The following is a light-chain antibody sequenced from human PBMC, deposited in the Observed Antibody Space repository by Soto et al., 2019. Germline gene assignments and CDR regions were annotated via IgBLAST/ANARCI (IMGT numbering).Light chain of an antibody. V-gene: IGKV3D-15*03. CDR1: QNIHNH. J-gene: IGKJ4*01. Sequence: VSQSAATRSVSRGVRVALSSRACQNIHNHMSWFLQKPGQTPRLLIYDAIIRAPDVPARFSGSWSGTEFTLTIPILQSEDFAVYYCQQYDAWPLTFGGGTKVDIK. CDR2: DAI. CDR3: QQYDAWPLT.